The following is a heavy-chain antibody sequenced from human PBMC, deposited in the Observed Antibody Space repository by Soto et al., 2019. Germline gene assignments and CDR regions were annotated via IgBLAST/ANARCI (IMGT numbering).Heavy chain of an antibody. CDR2: ILVDGRT. J-gene: IGHJ3*02. CDR3: AKATATGGGAFDI. CDR1: GFICGRYG. V-gene: IGHV3-23*01. D-gene: IGHD2-8*02. Sequence: GGSRRLSGAASGFICGRYGMRWVRRAPGKGLEWVSTILVDGRTFYVDSVKGRFTISRDSSQNTVYLQMNSLTAGDTALYYCAKATATGGGAFDICGQGTMVTVSS.